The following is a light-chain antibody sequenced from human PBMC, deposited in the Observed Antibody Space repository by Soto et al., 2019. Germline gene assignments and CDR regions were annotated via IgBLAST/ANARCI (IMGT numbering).Light chain of an antibody. Sequence: EILMTQSPASLSVSPGERATVSCRASQSVSSNLAWYQQKPGQAPRLLIYGASTRATGIPDRFSGSGSGTDFTLTISRVEPEDFALYYCQQYGTSLWTFGQGTKVDIK. V-gene: IGKV3-20*01. CDR1: QSVSSN. CDR2: GAS. J-gene: IGKJ1*01. CDR3: QQYGTSLWT.